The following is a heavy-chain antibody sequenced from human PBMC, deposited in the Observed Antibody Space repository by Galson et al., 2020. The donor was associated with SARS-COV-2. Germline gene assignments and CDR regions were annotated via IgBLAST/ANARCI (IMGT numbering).Heavy chain of an antibody. J-gene: IGHJ4*02. V-gene: IGHV4-39*01. CDR3: VRHGGGANLGFDY. CDR1: GGSISTCCYY. Sequence: SETLSLTCTVSGGSISTCCYYWGWIRQPPGKGLEWIGSIYFSGSTYYNPSLKSRVAKSVDTSKNQISLKLSSVTAADTAVYYFVRHGGGANLGFDYWGQGTLVTVSS. D-gene: IGHD3-16*01. CDR2: IYFSGST.